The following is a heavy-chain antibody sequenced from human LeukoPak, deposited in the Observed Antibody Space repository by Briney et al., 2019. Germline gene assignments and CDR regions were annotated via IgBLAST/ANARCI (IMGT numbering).Heavy chain of an antibody. V-gene: IGHV4-38-2*02. D-gene: IGHD3-3*01. J-gene: IGHJ3*02. CDR1: GYSISSGYY. CDR2: IYHSGST. CDR3: ARDSRFLEWENAFDI. Sequence: SETLSLTCTVSGYSISSGYYWGWIRQPPGKGLEWIGSIYHSGSTYYNPSLKSRVTISVDTSKNQFSLKLSSVTAADTAAYYCARDSRFLEWENAFDIWGQGTMVTVSS.